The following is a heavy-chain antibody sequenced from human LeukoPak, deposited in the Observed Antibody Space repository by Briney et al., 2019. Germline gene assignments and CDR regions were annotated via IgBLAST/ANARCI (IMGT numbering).Heavy chain of an antibody. CDR3: ATNYDFWSGFDY. Sequence: GGSLRLSCAASGFTFSSYSMNWVRQAPGKGLEWVSSISSSSGYIYYADSVKGRFTISRDNAKNSLYLQMNSLRAEDTAVYYCATNYDFWSGFDYWGQGTLVTVSS. J-gene: IGHJ4*02. CDR1: GFTFSSYS. V-gene: IGHV3-21*01. CDR2: ISSSSGYI. D-gene: IGHD3-3*01.